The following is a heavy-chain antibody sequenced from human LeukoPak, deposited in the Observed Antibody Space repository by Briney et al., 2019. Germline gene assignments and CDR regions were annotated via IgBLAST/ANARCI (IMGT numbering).Heavy chain of an antibody. CDR1: GYTFTGYY. Sequence: ASVKVSCKASGYTFTGYYMHWVRQAPGQGLEWMGWINPNSGGTNYAQKFQGRVTMTRDTSISTAYMELSRLRSDDTAVYYCARAFLIGYGEEYWGQGTLVTVSS. CDR2: INPNSGGT. CDR3: ARAFLIGYGEEY. J-gene: IGHJ4*02. D-gene: IGHD4-17*01. V-gene: IGHV1-2*02.